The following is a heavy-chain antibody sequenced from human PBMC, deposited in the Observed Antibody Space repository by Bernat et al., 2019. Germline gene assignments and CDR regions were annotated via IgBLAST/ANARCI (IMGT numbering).Heavy chain of an antibody. V-gene: IGHV3-11*01. CDR1: GFTFSDYY. J-gene: IGHJ2*01. CDR3: AREAIFDPGVVWAYYFDL. Sequence: QVQLVESGGGLVKPGGSLRLSCAASGFTFSDYYMSWIRQAPGKGLEWVSYISSSGSTIYYADSVKGRFTITRDTPKNSLYLQINSLIAEDTAVYYCAREAIFDPGVVWAYYFDLWGRGTLVTVSS. D-gene: IGHD2-15*01. CDR2: ISSSGSTI.